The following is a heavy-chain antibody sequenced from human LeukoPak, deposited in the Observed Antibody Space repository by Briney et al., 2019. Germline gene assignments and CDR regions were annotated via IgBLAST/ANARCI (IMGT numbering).Heavy chain of an antibody. CDR1: GYTFTVYY. CDR3: ATILFTFGGVIAPGNWFDP. D-gene: IGHD3-16*02. CDR2: CNPEDGGT. V-gene: IGHV1-24*01. Sequence: GATVKVSCKASGYTFTVYYMHWVGQAPGKGREWMGGCNPEDGGTIYAKKFQGRVTITEDTTTDTAYMELSSLRSEDTAVYYCATILFTFGGVIAPGNWFDPWGQGTLVTVSS. J-gene: IGHJ5*02.